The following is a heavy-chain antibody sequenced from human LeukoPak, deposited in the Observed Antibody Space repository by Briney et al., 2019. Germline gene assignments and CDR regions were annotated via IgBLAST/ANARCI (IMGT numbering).Heavy chain of an antibody. J-gene: IGHJ4*02. Sequence: GGSLRLSCAASGFTFSSYAMHWVRQAPGKGLEWVAFIHYDGSNNYYADSVKGRFTIPRDNSKNTLYLQMNTLRADDTAVYYCAKDHGSSDWYYFDYWGQGTLVTVSS. CDR3: AKDHGSSDWYYFDY. D-gene: IGHD6-13*01. CDR1: GFTFSSYA. CDR2: IHYDGSNN. V-gene: IGHV3-30*02.